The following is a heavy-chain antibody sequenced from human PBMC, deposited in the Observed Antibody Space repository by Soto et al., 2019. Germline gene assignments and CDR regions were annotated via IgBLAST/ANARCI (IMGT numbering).Heavy chain of an antibody. V-gene: IGHV4-30-4*01. Sequence: PSETLSLTCTVSGGSISSGDYYWSWIRQPPGKGLEWIGYIYYSGSTYYNPSLKSRVTISVDTSKNQFSLKLSSVTAADTAVYYCARGKVVVVVATRVPPPKDNWFDPWGQGTLVTVSS. CDR2: IYYSGST. J-gene: IGHJ5*02. D-gene: IGHD2-15*01. CDR1: GGSISSGDYY. CDR3: ARGKVVVVVATRVPPPKDNWFDP.